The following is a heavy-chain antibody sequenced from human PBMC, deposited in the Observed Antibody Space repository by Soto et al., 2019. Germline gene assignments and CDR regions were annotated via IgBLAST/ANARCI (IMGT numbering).Heavy chain of an antibody. CDR2: IYYSGST. J-gene: IGHJ3*02. CDR1: GGCISSGGYY. D-gene: IGHD2-21*02. CDR3: ARGEVVTDLRI. V-gene: IGHV4-31*03. Sequence: QVQLQESGPGLVKPSQTLSLTCTVSGGCISSGGYYWGWIRQHPGQGLEWIGYIYYSGSTYYNPSLKSRVTLSVDTYKNQFSLKLSSVTAADTAVYYCARGEVVTDLRIWGQGTMVTVSS.